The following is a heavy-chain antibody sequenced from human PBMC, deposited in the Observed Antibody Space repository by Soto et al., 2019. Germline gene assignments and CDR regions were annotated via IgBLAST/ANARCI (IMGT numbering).Heavy chain of an antibody. CDR3: ARVLGDDFWTRVGLGWFDP. V-gene: IGHV4-31*03. J-gene: IGHJ5*02. Sequence: QVQLQESGPGLVKPSQTLSLTCTVSGGSISSGGYYWSWIRQHPGKGLEWIGYIYYSGSTYYNPSLKSRVTISVDTSKNQCSLKLSSVTAADTAVYYCARVLGDDFWTRVGLGWFDPWGQGTLVTVSS. CDR2: IYYSGST. CDR1: GGSISSGGYY. D-gene: IGHD3-3*01.